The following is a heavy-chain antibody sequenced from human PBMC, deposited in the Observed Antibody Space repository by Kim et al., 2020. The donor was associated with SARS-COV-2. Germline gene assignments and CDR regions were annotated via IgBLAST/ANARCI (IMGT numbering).Heavy chain of an antibody. Sequence: SETLSLTCTVSGGSISSYYWSWIRQPPGKGLEWIGYIYYSGSTNYNPSLKSRVTISVDTSKNQFSLKLSSVTAADTAVYYCARDRGYCSGGSCPGAFDI. V-gene: IGHV4-59*01. D-gene: IGHD2-15*01. CDR2: IYYSGST. CDR1: GGSISSYY. CDR3: ARDRGYCSGGSCPGAFDI. J-gene: IGHJ3*02.